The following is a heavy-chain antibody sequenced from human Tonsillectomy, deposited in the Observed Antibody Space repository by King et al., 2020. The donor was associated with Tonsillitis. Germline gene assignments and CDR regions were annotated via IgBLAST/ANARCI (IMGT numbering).Heavy chain of an antibody. V-gene: IGHV4-30-4*01. CDR2: IYYSGST. J-gene: IGHJ4*02. CDR1: GGSISSGDYY. CDR3: ARDAGGTYYYDISDYGGFDY. Sequence: QLQESGPGLVKPSQTLSLTCTVSGGSISSGDYYWSWIRQPPGKGLEWIGYIYYSGSTYYNPSLKSRVTISVDTSKNQFSLKLSSVTAADTAVYFCARDAGGTYYYDISDYGGFDYWGQGTLVTVSS. D-gene: IGHD3-22*01.